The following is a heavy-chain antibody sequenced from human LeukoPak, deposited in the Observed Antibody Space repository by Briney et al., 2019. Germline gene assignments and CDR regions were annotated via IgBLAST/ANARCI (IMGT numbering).Heavy chain of an antibody. V-gene: IGHV3-30*02. CDR3: AKDRGLVGTIDC. Sequence: GGSLRLSCAASGYTFSSYGMHWVRQAPGMGLEWVAFIRYDGSNKYYADSVKGRFTISRDNSKNTVYLQMNSLRAEDTAVYYCAKDRGLVGTIDCWGQGTLVTVSS. J-gene: IGHJ4*02. CDR1: GYTFSSYG. CDR2: IRYDGSNK. D-gene: IGHD1-26*01.